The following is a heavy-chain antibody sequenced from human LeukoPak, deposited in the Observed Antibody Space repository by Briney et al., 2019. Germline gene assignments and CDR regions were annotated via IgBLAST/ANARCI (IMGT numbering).Heavy chain of an antibody. CDR3: ARAGEGTNIVVVPAAMVEYYYYMDV. CDR1: GFTFSSYA. J-gene: IGHJ6*03. CDR2: LSGSAGST. Sequence: AGGSLRLSCAASGFTFSSYAMSWVRQAPGKGLEWVSALSGSAGSTYYADSVTGRFTISRDNSKNTLYLQMNSLRAEDTAVYYCARAGEGTNIVVVPAAMVEYYYYMDVWGKGTTVTVSS. D-gene: IGHD2-2*01. V-gene: IGHV3-23*01.